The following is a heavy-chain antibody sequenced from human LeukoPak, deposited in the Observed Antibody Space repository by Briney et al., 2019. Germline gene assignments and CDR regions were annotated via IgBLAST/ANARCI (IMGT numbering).Heavy chain of an antibody. J-gene: IGHJ3*02. CDR3: ARDHGRTAVALDAFDI. CDR2: INSDGSST. CDR1: GFTFSSSW. V-gene: IGHV3-74*01. Sequence: GGSLRLSCAASGFTFSSSWMHWVRQAPGKGLVWVSRINSDGSSTSYADSVKGRFTISRDNAKNTRYLQMNSLRAEDTAVYYCARDHGRTAVALDAFDIWGQGTMVTVSS. D-gene: IGHD6-19*01.